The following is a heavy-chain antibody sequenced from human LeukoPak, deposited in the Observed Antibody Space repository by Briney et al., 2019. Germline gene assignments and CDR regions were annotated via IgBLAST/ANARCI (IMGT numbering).Heavy chain of an antibody. CDR3: ASRRDGSNYAAFDI. Sequence: VPVKVSCKASGYTFTSYYMHWVRQAPGQGLEWMGIINFSGGTTSYPQKFQGRVTVTRDTSTSTVYMELSSLRSEDTAVYYCASRRDGSNYAAFDIWGQGTMVTVSS. J-gene: IGHJ3*02. V-gene: IGHV1-46*01. CDR2: INFSGGTT. D-gene: IGHD5-12*01. CDR1: GYTFTSYY.